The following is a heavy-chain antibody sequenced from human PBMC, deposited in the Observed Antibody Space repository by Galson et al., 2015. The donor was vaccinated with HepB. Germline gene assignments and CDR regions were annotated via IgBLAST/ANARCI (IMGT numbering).Heavy chain of an antibody. V-gene: IGHV3-21*01. J-gene: IGHJ4*02. D-gene: IGHD5-24*01. CDR1: GFTFSSYS. CDR2: ISSSSSYI. Sequence: SLRLSCAASGFTFSSYSMNWVRKAPGKGLEWVSSISSSSSYIYYADSVKGRFTISRDNAKNSLYLQMNSLRAEDTAVYYCARDSKRWLQLPNYFDYWGQGALVPV. CDR3: ARDSKRWLQLPNYFDY.